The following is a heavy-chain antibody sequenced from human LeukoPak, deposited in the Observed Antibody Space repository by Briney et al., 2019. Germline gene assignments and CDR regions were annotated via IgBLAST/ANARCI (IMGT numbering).Heavy chain of an antibody. D-gene: IGHD3-22*01. J-gene: IGHJ4*02. Sequence: ASVKVSCKASGYTFTSYGISWVRQAPGQGLEWMGWISAYNGNTNYAQKLQGRVTMTTDTSTSTAYMELRSLRSDDTAVYYCAREVYYDSSGYLDYWGQGTPVTVSS. CDR1: GYTFTSYG. V-gene: IGHV1-18*01. CDR3: AREVYYDSSGYLDY. CDR2: ISAYNGNT.